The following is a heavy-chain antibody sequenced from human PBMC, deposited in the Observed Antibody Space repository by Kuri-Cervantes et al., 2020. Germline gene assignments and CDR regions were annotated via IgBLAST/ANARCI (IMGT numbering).Heavy chain of an antibody. CDR1: GYTFTGYY. J-gene: IGHJ4*02. V-gene: IGHV1-69*13. CDR2: IIPIFGTA. Sequence: SVKVSCKASGYTFTGYYMHWVRQAPGQGLEWMGGIIPIFGTANYAQKFQGRVTITADESTSTAYMELSSLRSEDTAVYYCARDNSKPEYYYDSSGYYQDFDYWGQGTLVTVSS. D-gene: IGHD3-22*01. CDR3: ARDNSKPEYYYDSSGYYQDFDY.